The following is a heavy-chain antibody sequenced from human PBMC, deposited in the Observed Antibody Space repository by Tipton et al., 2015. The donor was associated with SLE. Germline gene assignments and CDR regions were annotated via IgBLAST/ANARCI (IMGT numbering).Heavy chain of an antibody. CDR2: IYYSGST. CDR3: ARGYNWNPYYFDY. V-gene: IGHV4-59*11. CDR1: GGSISSHY. J-gene: IGHJ4*02. Sequence: TLSLTCTVSGGSISSHYWSWIRRPPGKGLEWIGYIYYSGSTNYNPSLKSRVTISVDASKNQFSLKLSSVTAADTAVYYCARGYNWNPYYFDYWGQGTLVTVSS. D-gene: IGHD1-20*01.